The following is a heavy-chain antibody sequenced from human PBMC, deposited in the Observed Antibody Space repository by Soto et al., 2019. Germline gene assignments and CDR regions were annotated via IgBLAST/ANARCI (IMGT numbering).Heavy chain of an antibody. Sequence: QAGGSLRLSCAASGFTLSNYWMHWVRQAPGKGLVWVSRIDSDGGSTSYADSVKGRFTISRDNAKNTLYLQMNSLRAEDTAVYYCARDIGDTWFDPWGQGTLVTVSS. CDR3: ARDIGDTWFDP. CDR2: IDSDGGST. CDR1: GFTLSNYW. V-gene: IGHV3-74*01. D-gene: IGHD3-16*01. J-gene: IGHJ5*02.